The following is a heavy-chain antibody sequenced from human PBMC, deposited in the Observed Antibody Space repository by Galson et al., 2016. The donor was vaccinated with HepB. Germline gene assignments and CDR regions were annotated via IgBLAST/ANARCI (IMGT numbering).Heavy chain of an antibody. J-gene: IGHJ4*02. D-gene: IGHD5-18*01. CDR2: ICGSGDST. V-gene: IGHV3-23*01. Sequence: SLRLSCAASGFTFRTYAMSWVRQAPGKGLEWVSLICGSGDSTFYADSVKGRFTISRDNSNNIVYLHMNGPRAEDTAVYYCGKYSGYCHGYFDNWGQGTLVTVSS. CDR1: GFTFRTYA. CDR3: GKYSGYCHGYFDN.